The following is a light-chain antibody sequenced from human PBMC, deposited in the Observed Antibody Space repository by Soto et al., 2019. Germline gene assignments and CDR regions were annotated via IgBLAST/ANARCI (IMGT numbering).Light chain of an antibody. CDR1: QSVDRY. Sequence: VLTQSPDTLSLSPGETATLSCRASQSVDRYVAWYQQKVCQAPRLLIYDAYTRATGVGARFTGSGSANNFSLTITNLEPEDFAVSYCQHRGKWPSTFGQGNKVEMK. J-gene: IGKJ2*02. CDR3: QHRGKWPST. V-gene: IGKV3-11*01. CDR2: DAY.